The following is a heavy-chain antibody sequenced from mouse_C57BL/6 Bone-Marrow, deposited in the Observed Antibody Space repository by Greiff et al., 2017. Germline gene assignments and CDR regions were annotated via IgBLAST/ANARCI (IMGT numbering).Heavy chain of an antibody. CDR2: IDPNSGGT. D-gene: IGHD2-3*01. J-gene: IGHJ1*03. Sequence: QVQLQQPGAELVKPGASVKLSCKASGYTFTSYWMHWVKQRPGRGLEWIGRIDPNSGGTKYNEKFKSKATLTVDKSSSTAYMQLSSLTSEDSAVYYCARRRDDGYRYWYFDVWGTGTTVTVSS. CDR1: GYTFTSYW. CDR3: ARRRDDGYRYWYFDV. V-gene: IGHV1-72*01.